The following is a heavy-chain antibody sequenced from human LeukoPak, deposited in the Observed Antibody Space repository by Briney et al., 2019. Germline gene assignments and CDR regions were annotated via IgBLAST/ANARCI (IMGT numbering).Heavy chain of an antibody. J-gene: IGHJ4*02. D-gene: IGHD6-6*01. CDR2: ISSSSSTI. V-gene: IGHV3-48*01. CDR1: GFTFSSYS. CDR3: GRGWEYSSSSGFDY. Sequence: PGGSLRLSCAASGFTFSSYSMNWVRQAPGKGLEWVSYISSSSSTIYYADSVKGRFTISRDNAKNSLYLQMNSLRAEDTAVYYCGRGWEYSSSSGFDYWGQGTLVTVSS.